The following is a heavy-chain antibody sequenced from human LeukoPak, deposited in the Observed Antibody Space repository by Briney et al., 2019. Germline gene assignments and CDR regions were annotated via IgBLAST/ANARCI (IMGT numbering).Heavy chain of an antibody. CDR1: GFTFSSYS. D-gene: IGHD1-1*01. CDR3: ARERKYDSNFDY. V-gene: IGHV3-21*01. J-gene: IGHJ4*02. Sequence: GGSLRLSCAASGFTFSSYSMNWVRQAPGKGLEWVSSISSSSSYIYYADSVKGRFTVSRDNAKNTLYLQMNSLRAEDTAVYYCARERKYDSNFDYWGQGTLVTVSS. CDR2: ISSSSSYI.